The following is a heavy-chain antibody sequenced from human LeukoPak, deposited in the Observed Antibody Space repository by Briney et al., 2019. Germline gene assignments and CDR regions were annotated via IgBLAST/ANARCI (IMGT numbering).Heavy chain of an antibody. D-gene: IGHD3-16*01. CDR3: AKAIRTFGGVRNYFDS. CDR2: VSISSGTI. CDR1: GFTFSGHN. V-gene: IGHV3-48*04. J-gene: IGHJ4*02. Sequence: GGSLRLSCAASGFTFSGHNMNWVRQAPGKGLEWISFVSISSGTIYYADSVNGRFRISRDNAKSSLDLEMNSLRAEDTAVYYCAKAIRTFGGVRNYFDSWGQGTLVTVSS.